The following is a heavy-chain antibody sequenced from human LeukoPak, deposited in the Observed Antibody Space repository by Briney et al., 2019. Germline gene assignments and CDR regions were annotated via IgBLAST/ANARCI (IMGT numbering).Heavy chain of an antibody. J-gene: IGHJ6*03. CDR2: INPNSGDP. V-gene: IGHV1-2*06. CDR1: GYTFTDSY. Sequence: ASVTVSCKTSGYTFTDSYIHWVRQAPGQGLEWMGRINPNSGDPNYPQKFQGRVTMTRDTSISTAYMEMSSLTSDDTAVYYCARSARHCNNGVCFTDYYIDLWGKGTTVIVSS. CDR3: ARSARHCNNGVCFTDYYIDL. D-gene: IGHD2-8*01.